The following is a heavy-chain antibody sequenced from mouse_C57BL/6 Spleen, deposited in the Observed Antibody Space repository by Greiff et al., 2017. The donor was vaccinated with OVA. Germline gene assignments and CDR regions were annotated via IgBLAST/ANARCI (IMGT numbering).Heavy chain of an antibody. CDR1: GFTFTDYY. Sequence: EVMLVESGGGLVQPGGSLSLSCAASGFTFTDYYMSWVRQPPGKALEWLGFIRNTANGYTTDSSASVKGRFTISRDNSQSILYLQMNALRAEDSATYYCARYNYSNYHYAMDYWGQGTSVTVSS. D-gene: IGHD2-5*01. V-gene: IGHV7-3*01. CDR3: ARYNYSNYHYAMDY. J-gene: IGHJ4*01. CDR2: IRNTANGYTT.